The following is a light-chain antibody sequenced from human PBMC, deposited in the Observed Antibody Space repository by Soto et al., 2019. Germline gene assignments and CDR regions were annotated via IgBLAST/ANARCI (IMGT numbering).Light chain of an antibody. V-gene: IGKV1-27*01. Sequence: DIQMTQSPPSLSASVGDRVTNTCRASQGIEGFLAWYQQKPGTAPKLLVYGTSTLQVGVPSRFSGSGWGTDFTLTISSVQPEDVATYYCQKYNKAPWKFGQGTKVDIK. J-gene: IGKJ1*01. CDR3: QKYNKAPWK. CDR1: QGIEGF. CDR2: GTS.